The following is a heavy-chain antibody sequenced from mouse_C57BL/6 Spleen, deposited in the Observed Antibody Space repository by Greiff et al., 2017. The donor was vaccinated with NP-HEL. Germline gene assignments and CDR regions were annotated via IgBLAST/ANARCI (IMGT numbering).Heavy chain of an antibody. J-gene: IGHJ4*01. V-gene: IGHV1-80*01. Sequence: VQLQESGAELVKPGASVKISCKASGYAFSSYWMNWVKQRPGKGLEWIGQIYPGDGDTNYNGKFKGKATLTADKSSSTAYMQLSSLTSEDSAVYFWARRLGSSYYYAMDYWGQGTSVTVSS. D-gene: IGHD1-1*01. CDR1: GYAFSSYW. CDR3: ARRLGSSYYYAMDY. CDR2: IYPGDGDT.